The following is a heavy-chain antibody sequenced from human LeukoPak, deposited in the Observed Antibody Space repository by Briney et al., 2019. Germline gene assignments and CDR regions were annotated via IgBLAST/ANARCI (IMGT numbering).Heavy chain of an antibody. V-gene: IGHV4-30-4*01. D-gene: IGHD3-22*01. CDR1: GGSISSGDYY. CDR2: MYYSGST. Sequence: SQTLSLTCTVSGGSISSGDYYWRWIRQPPGKGREWIAYMYYSGSTYYNPPLKSRVTMSADTSKHQLSLKLSSVTAADTAVYYCARPYYYDSRIDPWGQGNLVTVSS. CDR3: ARPYYYDSRIDP. J-gene: IGHJ5*02.